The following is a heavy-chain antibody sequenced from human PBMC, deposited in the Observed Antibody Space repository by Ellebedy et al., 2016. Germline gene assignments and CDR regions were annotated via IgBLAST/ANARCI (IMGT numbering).Heavy chain of an antibody. D-gene: IGHD2-2*02. V-gene: IGHV4-59*12. CDR1: GASISDYY. J-gene: IGHJ3*02. CDR2: AHFTGQT. Sequence: GSLRLSCTVSGASISDYYYNWIRQSPGAGPEWIGYAHFTGQTNYNPSLRSRITISVDTSKNQFSLRLSSVTAADTAVYYCARPHCSSTSCYSPDAFDIWGQGTMVTVSS. CDR3: ARPHCSSTSCYSPDAFDI.